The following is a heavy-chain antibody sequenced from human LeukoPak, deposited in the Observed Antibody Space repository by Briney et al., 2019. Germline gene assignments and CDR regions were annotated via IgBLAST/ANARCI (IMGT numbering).Heavy chain of an antibody. D-gene: IGHD1-26*01. V-gene: IGHV3-21*01. J-gene: IGHJ3*01. CDR3: ARWLVGALKPGAFDL. CDR2: ISSNSFYI. Sequence: GGSLRLSCAASGFSFGAYIMNWVRQAPGKGLEWVSSISSNSFYIYYADSVRGRFTISRDNAKNSLFLQMNSLRAEDTAVYYCARWLVGALKPGAFDLWGQGTRVTVSS. CDR1: GFSFGAYI.